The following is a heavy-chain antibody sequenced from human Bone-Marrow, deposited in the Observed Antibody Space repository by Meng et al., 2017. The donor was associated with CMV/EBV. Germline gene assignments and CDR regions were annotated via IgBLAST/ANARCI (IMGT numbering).Heavy chain of an antibody. V-gene: IGHV1-69*10. Sequence: SVKVSCKASGGTFSNYAITWVRQAPGQGLEWLGGIIPVRGMANYPQRFQGRVTITADKSTTAAYMELSSLRSDDTAVYYCAGGIYQNFWDWFDPWGQGTLVTVSS. J-gene: IGHJ5*02. CDR2: IIPVRGMA. CDR1: GGTFSNYA. CDR3: AGGIYQNFWDWFDP. D-gene: IGHD2/OR15-2a*01.